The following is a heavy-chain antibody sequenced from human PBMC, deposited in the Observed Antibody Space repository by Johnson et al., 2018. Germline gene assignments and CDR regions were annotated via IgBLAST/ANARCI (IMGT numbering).Heavy chain of an antibody. V-gene: IGHV3-7*04. CDR2: IKQDGSEK. Sequence: VQLVESGGGLVQPGGSLRLSCAASGFTFSSYWMSWVRQAPGKGLEWVANIKQDGSEKYYVDSVKGRFTISRDNAKKSLYLQMNRLRAEDTAVYYCARVEGRYYGSDDGMDVWGHGTTVTVSS. D-gene: IGHD3-10*01. J-gene: IGHJ6*01. CDR3: ARVEGRYYGSDDGMDV. CDR1: GFTFSSYW.